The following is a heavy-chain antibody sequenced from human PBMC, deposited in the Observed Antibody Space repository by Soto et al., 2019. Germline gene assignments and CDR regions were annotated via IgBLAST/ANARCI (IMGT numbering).Heavy chain of an antibody. CDR2: IYPAIYPGDSAT. CDR3: ARLLPIVFTDPYYFYGMDV. CDR1: GDSFTNYW. V-gene: IGHV5-51*01. Sequence: PGESLKISCKGYGDSFTNYWIGWVRQMPGKGLEWMGIIYPAIYPGDSATRYSPSFQGRVTISVDKSITTAYLQWSSLRASDTALYYCARLLPIVFTDPYYFYGMDVWGQGTTVTVSS. D-gene: IGHD1-26*01. J-gene: IGHJ6*02.